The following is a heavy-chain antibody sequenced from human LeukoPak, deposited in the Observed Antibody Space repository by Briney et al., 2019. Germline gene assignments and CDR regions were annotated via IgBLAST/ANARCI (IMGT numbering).Heavy chain of an antibody. CDR3: AKDGDYDFWSGYYADGRFDY. D-gene: IGHD3-3*01. J-gene: IGHJ4*02. CDR1: GLTFSSHG. Sequence: GGSLRLSCVASGLTFSSHGMHWVRQAPGKGLEWVAFIRYDGSNKYYADSVKGRFTISRDNSKNTLYLQMNSLRAEDTAVYYCAKDGDYDFWSGYYADGRFDYWGQGTLVTVSS. CDR2: IRYDGSNK. V-gene: IGHV3-30*02.